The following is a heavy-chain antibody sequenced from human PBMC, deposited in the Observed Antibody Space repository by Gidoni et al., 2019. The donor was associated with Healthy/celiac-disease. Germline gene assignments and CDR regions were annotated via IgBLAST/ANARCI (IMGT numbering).Heavy chain of an antibody. J-gene: IGHJ4*02. Sequence: QLQLQESGPGLVKPSETLSLTCPVSGGSISSSSYYWGWIRQPPGKGLEWIGSIYYSGSTYYNPSLKSRVTISVDTSKNQFSLKLSSVTAADTAVYYCARDGDTAMVTLDYWGQGTLVTVSS. CDR3: ARDGDTAMVTLDY. CDR2: IYYSGST. V-gene: IGHV4-39*01. CDR1: GGSISSSSYY. D-gene: IGHD5-18*01.